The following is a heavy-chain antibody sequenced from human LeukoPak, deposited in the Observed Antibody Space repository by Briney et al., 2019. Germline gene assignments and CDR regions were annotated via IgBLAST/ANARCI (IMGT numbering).Heavy chain of an antibody. V-gene: IGHV1-2*02. J-gene: IGHJ4*02. CDR3: ARDAGTYPGGYYFDY. CDR1: GYTFTGQY. Sequence: ASVKVSCKASGYTFTGQYMHWVRQAPGQGLEWMGWINPNSGGTNYAQNFQGRVTMTRDTSISTAYMELSRLISDDTAVYYCARDAGTYPGGYYFDYWGQGTLVTVSS. D-gene: IGHD1-26*01. CDR2: INPNSGGT.